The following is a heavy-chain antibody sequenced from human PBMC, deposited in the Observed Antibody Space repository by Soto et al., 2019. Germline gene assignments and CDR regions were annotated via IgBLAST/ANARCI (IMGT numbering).Heavy chain of an antibody. CDR2: FYYFGNT. CDR1: GGSVSSGAFY. Sequence: QVQLQESGPGLVNPSQTLSLTCSVSGGSVSSGAFYWGWIRHSPGKGLECLGYFYYFGNTFYKPSLKSIVTISLTTSKNQFSLRLTSVISAVSAMYYGARVMGDGSGKFWWFDLWGQGTLVIVSS. V-gene: IGHV4-31*01. CDR3: ARVMGDGSGKFWWFDL. J-gene: IGHJ5*02. D-gene: IGHD3-10*01.